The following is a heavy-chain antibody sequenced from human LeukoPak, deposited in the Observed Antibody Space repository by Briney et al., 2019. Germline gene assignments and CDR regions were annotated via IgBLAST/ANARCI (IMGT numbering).Heavy chain of an antibody. D-gene: IGHD5-12*01. Sequence: GGSLRLSCAASGVTLRSYAMSWVRRAPGKGLEWVSSIDGSGYSTYYADSVKGRFIISRDNSKNTLYLQMNSLRAEDTAVYYCAKDLMRVASELDYWGQGTLVTVSS. V-gene: IGHV3-23*01. J-gene: IGHJ4*02. CDR1: GVTLRSYA. CDR3: AKDLMRVASELDY. CDR2: IDGSGYST.